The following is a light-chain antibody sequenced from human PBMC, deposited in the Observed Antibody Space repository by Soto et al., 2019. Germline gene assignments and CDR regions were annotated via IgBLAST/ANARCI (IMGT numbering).Light chain of an antibody. Sequence: DIHMTQSPSTVSASVGDRVTITCRASQSISIWVAWYQQKPGKAPNLLIYKTSSLESGVPARFSGSGSGTDSTLTISSLQPDYFATYYCQHYNDYSWTFGQGTKVEIK. CDR2: KTS. J-gene: IGKJ1*01. CDR3: QHYNDYSWT. V-gene: IGKV1-5*03. CDR1: QSISIW.